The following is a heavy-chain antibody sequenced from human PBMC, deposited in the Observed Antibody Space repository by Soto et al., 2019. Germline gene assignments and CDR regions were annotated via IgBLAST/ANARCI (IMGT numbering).Heavy chain of an antibody. CDR1: GGTFSSYA. D-gene: IGHD3-22*01. V-gene: IGHV1-69*01. Sequence: QVQLVQSGAEVKKPGSSVKVSCKASGGTFSSYAISWVRQAPGQGLEWMGGIIPIFGTANYAQKFQGRVTITADESTSTAYMELSSLRSEDTAVYYCARAFTYYYDSSGYPAFDYWGQGTLVTVSS. J-gene: IGHJ4*02. CDR3: ARAFTYYYDSSGYPAFDY. CDR2: IIPIFGTA.